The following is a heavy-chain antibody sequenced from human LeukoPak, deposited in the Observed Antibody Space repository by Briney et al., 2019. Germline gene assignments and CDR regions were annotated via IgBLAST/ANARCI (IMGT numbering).Heavy chain of an antibody. Sequence: PGGSLRLSCAASGFTFSSYEMNWVRQAPGKGLEWVSCISSSGSTIYYADSVKGRFTISRDNAKNSLYLQMNSLRAEDTAVYYCARDTGYFDYWGQGTLVTVSS. V-gene: IGHV3-48*03. CDR3: ARDTGYFDY. D-gene: IGHD6-13*01. J-gene: IGHJ4*02. CDR2: ISSSGSTI. CDR1: GFTFSSYE.